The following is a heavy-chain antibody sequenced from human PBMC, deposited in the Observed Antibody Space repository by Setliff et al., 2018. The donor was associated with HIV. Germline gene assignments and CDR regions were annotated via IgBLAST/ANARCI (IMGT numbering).Heavy chain of an antibody. CDR1: GGSISNSY. V-gene: IGHV4-59*01. D-gene: IGHD3-22*01. CDR3: AREDNYYYDSIGYSFFDY. Sequence: SETLSLTCTVSGGSISNSYWSWIRQPPGKGLEWIGCIDYSGTTNYNPSLETRVTISIDTSKKQFSLKLSSVTAADTAVYFCAREDNYYYDSIGYSFFDYWGQGTLVTVPQ. CDR2: IDYSGTT. J-gene: IGHJ4*02.